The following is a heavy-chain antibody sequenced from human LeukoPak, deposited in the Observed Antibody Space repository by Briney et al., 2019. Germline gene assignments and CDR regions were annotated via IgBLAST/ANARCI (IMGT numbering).Heavy chain of an antibody. CDR3: ARVQWELRGVGSYFEY. CDR1: GFTFSSNW. J-gene: IGHJ4*02. Sequence: GGSLRLSCVVSGFTFSSNWMSWVRQAPGKGLEWVANIKQDGSGKYYVDSVKGRFTMSRDSSKNSLYLQMNSLRAEDTAVYYCARVQWELRGVGSYFEYWGQGALVTVSS. V-gene: IGHV3-7*01. D-gene: IGHD1-26*01. CDR2: IKQDGSGK.